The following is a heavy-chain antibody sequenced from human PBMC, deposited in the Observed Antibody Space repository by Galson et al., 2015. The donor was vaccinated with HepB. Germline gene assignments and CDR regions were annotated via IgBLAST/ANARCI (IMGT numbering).Heavy chain of an antibody. Sequence: SLRLSCAASGFYLNNFEMNWVRQAPGKGLEWVSYIDGGSNTIYYADSVKGRFIISRDNAKNSLFLQMNNLRVEDTAIYYCVGGGLRFFDYWGQGTLVTVSS. V-gene: IGHV3-48*03. CDR3: VGGGLRFFDY. J-gene: IGHJ4*02. D-gene: IGHD4-17*01. CDR2: IDGGSNTI. CDR1: GFYLNNFE.